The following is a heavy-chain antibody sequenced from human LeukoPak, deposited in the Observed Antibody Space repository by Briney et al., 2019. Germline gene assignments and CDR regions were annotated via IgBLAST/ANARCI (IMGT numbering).Heavy chain of an antibody. V-gene: IGHV3-7*01. CDR1: GFTFSSYW. J-gene: IGHJ4*02. D-gene: IGHD6-6*01. Sequence: GGSLRLSCAASGFTFSSYWMSWVRRAPGKGLEWVANIKQGGSEKYYVDSVKGRFTISRDNAKNSVYLEMNSLRAEDTAVYYCARVSSSMGGAADYWGQGTLVTASS. CDR3: ARVSSSMGGAADY. CDR2: IKQGGSEK.